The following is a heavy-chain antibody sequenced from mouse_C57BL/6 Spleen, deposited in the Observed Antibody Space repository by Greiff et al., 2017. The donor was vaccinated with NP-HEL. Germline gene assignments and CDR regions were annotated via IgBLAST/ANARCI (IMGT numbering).Heavy chain of an antibody. V-gene: IGHV1-82*01. D-gene: IGHD2-5*01. Sequence: QVQLQQSGPELVKPGASVKISCKASGYAFSSSWMNWVKQRPGKGLEWIGRIYPGDGDTNYNGKFKGKATLTADKSSSTAYMQLSSLTSEDSAVYFCARRDYSNGIFFDYWGQGTTLTVSS. CDR3: ARRDYSNGIFFDY. CDR1: GYAFSSSW. J-gene: IGHJ2*01. CDR2: IYPGDGDT.